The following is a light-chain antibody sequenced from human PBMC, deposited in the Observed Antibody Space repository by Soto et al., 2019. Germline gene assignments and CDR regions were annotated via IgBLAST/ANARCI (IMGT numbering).Light chain of an antibody. J-gene: IGLJ3*02. CDR2: EVT. CDR3: SSYTSGSTFAV. CDR1: SSDVGGYNY. V-gene: IGLV2-14*01. Sequence: QSALTQPASVSGSPGQSITISCTGTSSDVGGYNYVSWYQQHPDKAPKLMIYEVTNRTSGVSYRFSASKSGNTASLTISGLQAEDEADYYCSSYTSGSTFAVFGGGTKLTVL.